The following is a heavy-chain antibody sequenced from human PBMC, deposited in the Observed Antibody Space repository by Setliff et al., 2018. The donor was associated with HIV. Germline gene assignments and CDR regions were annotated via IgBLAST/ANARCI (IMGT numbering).Heavy chain of an antibody. CDR1: GYTFNDFV. CDR2: FYPGTGGT. Sequence: ASVKVSCKTSGYTFNDFVIHWVRQAPGQRPEYMGWFYPGTGGTGYSPRFQGRLTFSRDTSATTAHVEVNSLTSEDTAVYYCARAAPGGGNGYFGYWGQGALVTVSS. J-gene: IGHJ4*02. V-gene: IGHV1-3*01. D-gene: IGHD3-16*01. CDR3: ARAAPGGGNGYFGY.